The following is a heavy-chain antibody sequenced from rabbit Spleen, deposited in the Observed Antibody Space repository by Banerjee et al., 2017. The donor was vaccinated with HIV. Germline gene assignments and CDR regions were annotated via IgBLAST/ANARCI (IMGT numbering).Heavy chain of an antibody. CDR3: ARDTSSSFSSYGMDL. J-gene: IGHJ6*01. CDR1: GVSFSFNSY. Sequence: QEQLVESGGGLVQPEGSLTLTCTASGVSFSFNSYMCWVRQAPGKGLEWIACIDAGSSGSSYYASWAKGRFTISKTSSTTVTLQMTSLTAADTATYFCARDTSSSFSSYGMDLWGPGTLVTVS. V-gene: IGHV1S45*01. D-gene: IGHD1-1*01. CDR2: IDAGSSGSS.